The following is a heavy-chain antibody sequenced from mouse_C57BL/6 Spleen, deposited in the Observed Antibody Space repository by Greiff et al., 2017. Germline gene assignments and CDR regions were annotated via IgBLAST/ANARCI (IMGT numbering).Heavy chain of an antibody. CDR2: IYPRSGNT. D-gene: IGHD1-1*01. Sequence: QLQQSGAELARPGASVKLSCKASGYTFTSYGISWVKQRTGQGLEWIGEIYPRSGNTYYNEKFKGKATLTADKSSSTAYMELRSLTSEDSAVYFCARRTTVVARYFDVWGTGTTVTVSS. J-gene: IGHJ1*03. CDR1: GYTFTSYG. CDR3: ARRTTVVARYFDV. V-gene: IGHV1-81*01.